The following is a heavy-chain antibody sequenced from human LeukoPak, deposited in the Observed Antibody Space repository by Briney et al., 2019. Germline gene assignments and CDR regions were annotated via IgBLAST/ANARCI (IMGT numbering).Heavy chain of an antibody. J-gene: IGHJ4*02. D-gene: IGHD6-13*01. Sequence: GGSLRLSCVVSGIPFSDYYMNWIRQAPGKGLEWISYISSSSSYTDYADSVKGRFTISRDNAKSALYLQLNSLRLEGTAVYYCAAGTAADFWGQGTLVTVSS. CDR2: ISSSSSYT. V-gene: IGHV3-11*03. CDR3: AAGTAADF. CDR1: GIPFSDYY.